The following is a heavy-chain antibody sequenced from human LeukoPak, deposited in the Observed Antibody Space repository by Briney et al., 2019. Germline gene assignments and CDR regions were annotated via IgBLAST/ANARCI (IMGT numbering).Heavy chain of an antibody. V-gene: IGHV3-74*01. CDR1: GFTFSSYW. D-gene: IGHD2-15*01. CDR2: ITSDGSST. CDR3: ARGSSVVALD. Sequence: PGGSLRLSCAASGFTFSSYWMHWVRQVPGKGLVWVSRITSDGSSTSYADSVKGRFTISRDNAKNTLYLQMNSLRAEDTAVYYCARGSSVVALDWGQGNLVTVSS. J-gene: IGHJ4*02.